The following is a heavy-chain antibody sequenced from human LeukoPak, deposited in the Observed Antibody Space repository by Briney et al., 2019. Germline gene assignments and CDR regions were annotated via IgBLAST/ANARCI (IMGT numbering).Heavy chain of an antibody. V-gene: IGHV1-46*01. J-gene: IGHJ6*02. CDR2: INPSGGST. D-gene: IGHD2-15*01. CDR3: ARENLSGKELNYYYGMDV. CDR1: GYTFTSYY. Sequence: ASVKVSCKASGYTFTSYYMHWVRQAPGQGLEWMGIINPSGGSTSYAQKFQGRVTMTRDTSTSTVYMELSSLRSEDTAVYYCARENLSGKELNYYYGMDVWGQGTTATVSS.